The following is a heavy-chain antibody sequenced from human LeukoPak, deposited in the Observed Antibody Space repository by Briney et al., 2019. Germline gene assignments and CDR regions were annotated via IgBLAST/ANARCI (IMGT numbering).Heavy chain of an antibody. CDR1: GGTFSSYT. CDR3: ARDGGASGYSYGYIPLDY. CDR2: IIPILGIA. V-gene: IGHV1-69*04. D-gene: IGHD5-18*01. J-gene: IGHJ4*02. Sequence: SVKVSCKASGGTFSSYTISWVRQAPGQGLEWMGRIIPILGIANYAQKFQGRVTITADKSTSTAYMELSSLRSEDTAVYYCARDGGASGYSYGYIPLDYWGQGTLVTVSS.